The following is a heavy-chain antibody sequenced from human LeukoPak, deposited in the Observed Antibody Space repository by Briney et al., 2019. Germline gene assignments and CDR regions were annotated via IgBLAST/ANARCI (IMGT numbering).Heavy chain of an antibody. CDR3: ARGRDGYNPGD. J-gene: IGHJ4*02. D-gene: IGHD5-24*01. CDR2: INHSGST. CDR1: GFTFSDYY. Sequence: GSLRLSCAASGFTFSDYYMSWIRQPPGKGLEWIGEINHSGSTNYNPSLKSRVTISVDTSKNQFSLKLSSVTAADTAVYYCARGRDGYNPGDWGQGTLVTVSS. V-gene: IGHV4-34*01.